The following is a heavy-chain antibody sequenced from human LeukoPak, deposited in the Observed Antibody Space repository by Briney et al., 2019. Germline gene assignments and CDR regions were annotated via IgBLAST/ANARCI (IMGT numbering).Heavy chain of an antibody. J-gene: IGHJ5*02. D-gene: IGHD6-19*01. CDR3: ARDRGAVAGTENWFDP. CDR1: GYAFTTYG. Sequence: GSVRVSCKASGYAFTTYGISWVRQAPGEGVEWRGWISAYNGNTKYAQKLQCRVTMTTDPPTSTAYMELRSLKSDDTAVYYCARDRGAVAGTENWFDPWGQGTLVTVSS. V-gene: IGHV1-18*04. CDR2: ISAYNGNT.